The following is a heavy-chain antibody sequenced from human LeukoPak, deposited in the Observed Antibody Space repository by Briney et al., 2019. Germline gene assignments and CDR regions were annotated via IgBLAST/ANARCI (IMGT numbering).Heavy chain of an antibody. J-gene: IGHJ4*02. Sequence: GGSLRLSCVVSGFPFSSYVMHWVRQAPGKGLEWVAIISYDGSNEYYGDSVKGRFTISRDNSKNTLYLQMNSLRAKDTAVYYCAKDRVALAPYYMDVWGQGSLVTVSS. V-gene: IGHV3-30*04. CDR1: GFPFSSYV. CDR3: AKDRVALAPYYMDV. CDR2: ISYDGSNE. D-gene: IGHD6-19*01.